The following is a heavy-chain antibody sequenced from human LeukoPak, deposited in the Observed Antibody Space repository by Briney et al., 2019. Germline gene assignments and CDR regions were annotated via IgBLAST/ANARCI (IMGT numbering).Heavy chain of an antibody. J-gene: IGHJ6*02. Sequence: ASVKVSCKASGYTFTSYGISWVRQAPGQGLEWMGWISGYNGNTYYAQYLQGRVTLTTDTPTSTAYLELRGLRSEDTAVYYCARVLDNTSGYYSNRGMDVWGLGTTVTVSS. D-gene: IGHD3-22*01. V-gene: IGHV1-18*01. CDR2: ISGYNGNT. CDR1: GYTFTSYG. CDR3: ARVLDNTSGYYSNRGMDV.